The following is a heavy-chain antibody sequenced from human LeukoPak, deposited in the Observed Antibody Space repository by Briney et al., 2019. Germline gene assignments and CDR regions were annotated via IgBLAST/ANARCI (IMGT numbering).Heavy chain of an antibody. CDR1: GDSVSSDTYY. D-gene: IGHD4-17*01. CDR2: IYYSGST. CDR3: ARTRDYGEFDY. V-gene: IGHV4-61*01. Sequence: SETLSLTCTASGDSVSSDTYYWSWIRQPPGKGLEWIGYIYYSGSTNYNPSLKSRVTISVDTSKNQFSLKLSSVTAADTAVYYCARTRDYGEFDYWGQGTLVTVSS. J-gene: IGHJ4*02.